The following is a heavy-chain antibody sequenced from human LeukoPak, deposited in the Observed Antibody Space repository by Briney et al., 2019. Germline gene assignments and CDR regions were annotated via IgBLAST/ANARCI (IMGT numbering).Heavy chain of an antibody. CDR3: AKGSAYYFDY. V-gene: IGHV3-23*01. J-gene: IGHJ4*02. Sequence: PGGSLRLSCATSGFTFSSYSMNWVRQAPGKGLEWVSAISGSGGSTYYADSVKGRFTISRDNSKNTLYLQMNSLRAEDTAVYYCAKGSAYYFDYWGQGTLVTVSS. CDR1: GFTFSSYS. CDR2: ISGSGGST.